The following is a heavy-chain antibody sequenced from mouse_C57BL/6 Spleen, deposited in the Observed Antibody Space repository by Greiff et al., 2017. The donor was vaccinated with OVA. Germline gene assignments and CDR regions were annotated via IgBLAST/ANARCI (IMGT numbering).Heavy chain of an antibody. J-gene: IGHJ2*01. CDR1: GYTFISYW. Sequence: VQLQQPGTELVKPGASVKLSCKASGYTFISYWLHWVKQRPGQGLEWIGYFNPSNGGTNYNEKFQSKATLTVDKTSSTAYKKLSSLTSEDSTVYYCARCTVIAEGLDYWGQGTTLTVSS. CDR2: FNPSNGGT. V-gene: IGHV1-53*01. D-gene: IGHD1-1*01. CDR3: ARCTVIAEGLDY.